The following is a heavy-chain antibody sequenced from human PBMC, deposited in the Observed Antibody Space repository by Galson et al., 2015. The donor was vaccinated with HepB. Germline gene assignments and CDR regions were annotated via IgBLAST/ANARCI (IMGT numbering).Heavy chain of an antibody. Sequence: SVKVPCKASGGTFSSYAISWVRQAPGQGLEWMGRIIPILGIANYAQKFQGRVTTTADKSTSTAYMELSSLRSEDTAVYYCARDPLALKGFDYWGQGTLVTVSS. CDR1: GGTFSSYA. CDR3: ARDPLALKGFDY. V-gene: IGHV1-69*04. CDR2: IIPILGIA. J-gene: IGHJ4*02.